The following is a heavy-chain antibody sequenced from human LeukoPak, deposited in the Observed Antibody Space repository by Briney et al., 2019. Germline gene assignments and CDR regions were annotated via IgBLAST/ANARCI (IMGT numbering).Heavy chain of an antibody. CDR3: ARDPTSGSSVNDY. Sequence: SVKVSCKASGYTFTGYYMHWVRQAPGQGLEWMGRIIPILGIANYAQKFQGRVTITADKSTSTAYMELSSLRSEDTAVYYCARDPTSGSSVNDYWGQGTLVTVSS. CDR1: GYTFTGYY. V-gene: IGHV1-69*04. D-gene: IGHD1-26*01. CDR2: IIPILGIA. J-gene: IGHJ4*02.